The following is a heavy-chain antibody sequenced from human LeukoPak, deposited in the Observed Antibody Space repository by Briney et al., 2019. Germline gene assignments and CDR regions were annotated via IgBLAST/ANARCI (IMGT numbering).Heavy chain of an antibody. D-gene: IGHD6-13*01. CDR1: GFTFSSYS. J-gene: IGHJ4*02. Sequence: GGSLRLSCAASGFTFSSYSMNWVRQAPGKGLEWVSSINSSSSYIYYADSVKGRFTISRDNAKNSLYLQMNSLRAEDTAVYYCARDRFTSPGTVDYWGQGTLVTVSS. V-gene: IGHV3-21*01. CDR2: INSSSSYI. CDR3: ARDRFTSPGTVDY.